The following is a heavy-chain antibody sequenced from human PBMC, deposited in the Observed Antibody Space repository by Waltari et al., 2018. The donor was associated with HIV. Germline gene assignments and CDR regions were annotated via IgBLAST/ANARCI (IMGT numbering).Heavy chain of an antibody. CDR2: IYPDDSDP. V-gene: IGHV5-51*03. CDR3: ARLGSSRDFWSGQNCFDP. J-gene: IGHJ5*02. CDR1: GYSFSSYW. Sequence: EVQLVQSGAEVKKPGESLRISCKGSGYSFSSYWIAWVRQMPGKGLEWMGIIYPDDSDPRYSPSVQGQVTMSADKSLSTAYLQWSSLKASDTAMYYCARLGSSRDFWSGQNCFDPWGQGTLVTVSS. D-gene: IGHD3-3*01.